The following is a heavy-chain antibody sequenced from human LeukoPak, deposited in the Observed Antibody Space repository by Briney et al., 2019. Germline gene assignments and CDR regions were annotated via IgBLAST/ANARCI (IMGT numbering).Heavy chain of an antibody. J-gene: IGHJ6*04. CDR1: GFTFSSYA. D-gene: IGHD3-10*01. CDR3: AELGITMIGGV. V-gene: IGHV3-23*01. Sequence: GGSLRLSCAASGFTFSSYAMSWVRQAPGKWLEWVSAISGSGGSTYYADSVKGRFAISRDNAKNSLYLQMNSLRAEDTAVYYCAELGITMIGGVWGKGTTVTISS. CDR2: ISGSGGST.